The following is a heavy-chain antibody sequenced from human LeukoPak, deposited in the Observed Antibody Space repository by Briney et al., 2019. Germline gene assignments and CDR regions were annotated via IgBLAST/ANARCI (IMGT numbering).Heavy chain of an antibody. CDR2: ISYSGYT. CDR3: ARGRNDNGGMFFDS. J-gene: IGHJ4*02. D-gene: IGHD4-23*01. V-gene: IGHV4-59*01. Sequence: SETLFLTCTVSGGSIRSYYWSWIRQAPSKVLAWIGFISYSGYTSYSPSLKSRVAISVDTSKSQFSLRLSSMTAADTAIYYCARGRNDNGGMFFDSWAQGTLVTVSP. CDR1: GGSIRSYY.